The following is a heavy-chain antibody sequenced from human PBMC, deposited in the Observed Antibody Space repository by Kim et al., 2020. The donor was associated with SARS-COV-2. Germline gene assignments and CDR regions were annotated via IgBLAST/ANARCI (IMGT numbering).Heavy chain of an antibody. CDR3: ARVAKSNDWYHRPFDY. CDR1: GGSISSHNYY. Sequence: SETLSLTCTVSGGSISSHNYYWSWIRQYPGKGLEWIAYIYYSESTYYNPSLESRLTISIDTSRNQFSLRLSSVTAADTAVYYCARVAKSNDWYHRPFDYWGQGTLVTVSS. V-gene: IGHV4-31*03. CDR2: IYYSEST. D-gene: IGHD6-19*01. J-gene: IGHJ4*02.